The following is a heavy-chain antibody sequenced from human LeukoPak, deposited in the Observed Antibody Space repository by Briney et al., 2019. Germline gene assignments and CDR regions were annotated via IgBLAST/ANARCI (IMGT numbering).Heavy chain of an antibody. CDR1: GFTLSAYS. D-gene: IGHD3/OR15-3a*01. Sequence: GGSLRLSCAASGFTLSAYSMNWVRQAPGKGLEWVSYISPSSSYKYYADSLKGRITISRDNAKNSLYLQMNSLRAEDTAVYYCAREGYDLSQDYFAMDVWGQGTTVTVSS. CDR2: ISPSSSYK. CDR3: AREGYDLSQDYFAMDV. J-gene: IGHJ6*02. V-gene: IGHV3-21*01.